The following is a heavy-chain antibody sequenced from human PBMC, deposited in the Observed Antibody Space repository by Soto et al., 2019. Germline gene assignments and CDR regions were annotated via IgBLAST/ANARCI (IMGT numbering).Heavy chain of an antibody. CDR2: IYTSGST. D-gene: IGHD5-18*01. J-gene: IGHJ6*02. Sequence: QVQLQESGPGLVKPSETLSLTCTVSGGSISSYYWSWIRQPAGKGLEWIGRIYTSGSTNYNPSLTSRVTMSVDTSKNQFSLKLSSVTAADTAVYYCARDLVAMVTSNYYGMDVWGQGTTVTVSS. CDR3: ARDLVAMVTSNYYGMDV. CDR1: GGSISSYY. V-gene: IGHV4-4*07.